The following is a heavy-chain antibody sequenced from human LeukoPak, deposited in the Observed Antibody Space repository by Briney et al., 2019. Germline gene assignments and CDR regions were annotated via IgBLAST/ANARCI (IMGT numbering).Heavy chain of an antibody. CDR3: ARDYYDSSGTHPYYFDY. Sequence: GASVKVSCKASGGTFSSYAISWVRQAPGQGLEWMGGIIPIFGTANYAQKFQGRVTITADKSTSTAYMELSSLRSEDTAVYYCARDYYDSSGTHPYYFDYWGQGTLVTVSS. D-gene: IGHD3-22*01. J-gene: IGHJ4*02. V-gene: IGHV1-69*06. CDR1: GGTFSSYA. CDR2: IIPIFGTA.